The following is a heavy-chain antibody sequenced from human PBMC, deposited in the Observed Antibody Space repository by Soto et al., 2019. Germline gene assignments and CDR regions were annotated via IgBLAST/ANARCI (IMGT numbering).Heavy chain of an antibody. J-gene: IGHJ4*02. Sequence: ASVKVSCKASGYTFTSYYMHWVRQAPGQGLEWMGIINPSGGSTSYAQKFQGRVTMTRDTSTSTVYMELSSLRADDTAVYYCAKALLSTNGGTNFDYWGQGALVTVSS. CDR1: GYTFTSYY. V-gene: IGHV1-46*01. CDR3: AKALLSTNGGTNFDY. D-gene: IGHD2-8*01. CDR2: INPSGGST.